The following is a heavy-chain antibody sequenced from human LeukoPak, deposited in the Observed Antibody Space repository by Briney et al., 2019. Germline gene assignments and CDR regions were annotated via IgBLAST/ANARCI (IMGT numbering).Heavy chain of an antibody. V-gene: IGHV4-59*01. J-gene: IGHJ4*02. CDR2: IYYTGST. Sequence: SETLSLTCAVSGGSISGYYWIWTRQPPGKGLEWIASIYYTGSTHYNPSLKSRVTISVDMSKNQFSLRLNSVTAADTAVYYCARVSSSGSYSFDKWGQGSLATVSS. CDR1: GGSISGYY. CDR3: ARVSSSGSYSFDK. D-gene: IGHD3-22*01.